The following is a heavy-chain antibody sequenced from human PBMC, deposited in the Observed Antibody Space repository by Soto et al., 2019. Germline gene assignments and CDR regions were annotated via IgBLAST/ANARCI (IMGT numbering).Heavy chain of an antibody. J-gene: IGHJ3*02. V-gene: IGHV4-31*03. CDR1: GDSISSGGYY. D-gene: IGHD2-2*02. CDR3: ARDRRQYLAPGAFDI. CDR2: IYYRGST. Sequence: QVQLQESGPGLVKPSQTLSLTCTVSGDSISSGGYYWSWIRHHPGKGLEWIGYIYYRGSTTYNPSLKSRVSISVDTSKNQFSVKLSSVTAADTAVYYCARDRRQYLAPGAFDIWGRGTTVIVSS.